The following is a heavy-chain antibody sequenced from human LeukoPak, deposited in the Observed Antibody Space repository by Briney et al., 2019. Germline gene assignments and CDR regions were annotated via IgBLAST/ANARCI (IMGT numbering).Heavy chain of an antibody. J-gene: IGHJ4*02. V-gene: IGHV1-2*02. Sequence: ASVKVSCKASGYTFTGYYMHWVRQAPGQGPEWMGWINPNSGGTNYAQKFQGRVTVTRDTSISTAYMELSRLRSDDTAVYYCAGLGIAAGFFYFDYWGQGTLVTVPS. CDR3: AGLGIAAGFFYFDY. D-gene: IGHD6-13*01. CDR2: INPNSGGT. CDR1: GYTFTGYY.